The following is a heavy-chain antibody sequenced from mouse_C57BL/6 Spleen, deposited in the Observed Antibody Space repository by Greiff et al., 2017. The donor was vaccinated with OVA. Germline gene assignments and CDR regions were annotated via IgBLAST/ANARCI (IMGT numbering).Heavy chain of an antibody. D-gene: IGHD1-1*01. CDR1: GYAFSSSW. CDR3: ERALTVVPTYYAMDY. J-gene: IGHJ4*01. Sequence: QVQLQQSGPELVKPGASVKLSCKASGYAFSSSWMNWVKQRPGKGLEWIGRIYPGDGDTNYNGKFKGKATLTADKASSTAYMQLSSLTSEDSAVYFCERALTVVPTYYAMDYWGQGTSVTVSS. V-gene: IGHV1-82*01. CDR2: IYPGDGDT.